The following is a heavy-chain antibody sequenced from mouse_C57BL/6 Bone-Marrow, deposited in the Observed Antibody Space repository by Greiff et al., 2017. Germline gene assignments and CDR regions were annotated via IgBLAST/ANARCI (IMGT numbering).Heavy chain of an antibody. V-gene: IGHV1-61*01. CDR1: GYTFTSYW. CDR2: IYPSDSET. Sequence: QVQLQQPGAELVRPGSSVKLSCKASGYTFTSYWMDWVKQRPGQGLEWIGNIYPSDSETHYNQKFKDKATLTVDKSSSTAYMQLSSLTSEDYAVYYCARGGIIPDYWGQGTTLTVSS. J-gene: IGHJ2*01. CDR3: ARGGIIPDY.